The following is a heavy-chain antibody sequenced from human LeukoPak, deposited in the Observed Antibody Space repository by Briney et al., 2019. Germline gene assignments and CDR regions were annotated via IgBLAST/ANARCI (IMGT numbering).Heavy chain of an antibody. D-gene: IGHD6-19*01. CDR2: IYYSGST. J-gene: IGHJ1*01. CDR3: ARDSSGWYGGIQH. Sequence: PSETLSLTCTVSGGSISSYYWSWIRQPPGKGLEWIGYIYYSGSTNYNPSLKSRVAISVDTSKNQFSLKLSSVTAADTAVYYCARDSSGWYGGIQHWGQGTLVTVSS. CDR1: GGSISSYY. V-gene: IGHV4-59*01.